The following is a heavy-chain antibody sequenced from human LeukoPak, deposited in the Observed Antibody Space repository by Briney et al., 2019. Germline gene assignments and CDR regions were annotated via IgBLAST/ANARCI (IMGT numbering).Heavy chain of an antibody. Sequence: GGSLRLACTVSGFTVSSNSMSWVRQAPGKGLEWVSFIYSGGNTHYSDSVKGRFTISRDNSKNTLYLQMNSLRAEDTAVYYCARRAGEYSHPYDYWGQGTLVTVSS. D-gene: IGHD4-17*01. V-gene: IGHV3-53*01. CDR2: IYSGGNT. J-gene: IGHJ4*02. CDR1: GFTVSSNS. CDR3: ARRAGEYSHPYDY.